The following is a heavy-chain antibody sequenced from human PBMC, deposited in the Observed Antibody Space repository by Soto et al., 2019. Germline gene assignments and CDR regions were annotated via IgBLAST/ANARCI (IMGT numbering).Heavy chain of an antibody. V-gene: IGHV4-4*07. Sequence: SETLSLTCTVSGASISGYYWSWIRKSAGKGLEWIGRIYATGTTNYNPSLKSRVMRSVDTSKKQFSLRLRSVTAADTAVYYCVRDGTKTLRDWFDPWGQGMSVTVSS. J-gene: IGHJ5*02. CDR3: VRDGTKTLRDWFDP. CDR2: IYATGTT. D-gene: IGHD1-1*01. CDR1: GASISGYY.